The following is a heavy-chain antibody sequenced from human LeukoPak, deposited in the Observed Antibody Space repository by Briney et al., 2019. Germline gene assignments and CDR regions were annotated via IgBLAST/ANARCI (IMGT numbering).Heavy chain of an antibody. Sequence: ASVKVSCTASGYTFTSYDINWVRQATGQGREWRGWMNPNSGNTGYAQKFQGRVTMTRNTSISTAYMELGSLRSEDTAVYYCARGPTMVRGVGPDMDVWGKGTTVTVSS. CDR3: ARGPTMVRGVGPDMDV. D-gene: IGHD3-10*01. V-gene: IGHV1-8*01. J-gene: IGHJ6*03. CDR1: GYTFTSYD. CDR2: MNPNSGNT.